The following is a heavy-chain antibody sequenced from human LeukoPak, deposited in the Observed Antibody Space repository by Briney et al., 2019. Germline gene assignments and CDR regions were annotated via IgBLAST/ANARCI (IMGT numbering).Heavy chain of an antibody. V-gene: IGHV4-59*08. CDR3: ARTRSSSWYYFDY. J-gene: IGHJ4*02. CDR2: IYYSGST. CDR1: GGSISSYY. Sequence: SETLSLTCTVSGGSISSYYWSWLRQPPGKGLEWIGYIYYSGSTNYNPSLKSRVTISVDTSKNQFSLKLSSVTAADTAVYYCARTRSSSWYYFDYWGQGTLVTVSS. D-gene: IGHD6-13*01.